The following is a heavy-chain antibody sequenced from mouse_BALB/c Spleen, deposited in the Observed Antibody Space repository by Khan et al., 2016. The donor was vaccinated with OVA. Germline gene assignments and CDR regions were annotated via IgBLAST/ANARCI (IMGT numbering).Heavy chain of an antibody. V-gene: IGHV5-17*02. J-gene: IGHJ2*01. CDR1: GFTFSSYG. D-gene: IGHD1-1*01. Sequence: VQLVESGAGLVQPGGSRKLSCAASGFTFSSYGIHWVRQAPGKGLEWVAYISGDSNTTYYADTVKGRFTISRDNPNNTLFLQMTSLMSEDTARDYCATYYIYGYYIDYWGQGTTLTVSS. CDR3: ATYYIYGYYIDY. CDR2: ISGDSNTT.